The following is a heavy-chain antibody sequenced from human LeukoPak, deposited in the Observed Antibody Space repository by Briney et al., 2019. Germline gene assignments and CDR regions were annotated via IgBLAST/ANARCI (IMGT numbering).Heavy chain of an antibody. CDR3: AKDYTEPPYYYYYYYMDV. V-gene: IGHV3-23*01. CDR2: ISDSGGST. D-gene: IGHD1-14*01. J-gene: IGHJ6*03. CDR1: GFTFSSYA. Sequence: GGSLRLSCAASGFTFSSYAMSWVRQAPGKGLEWVSAISDSGGSTYYADSVKGRFTISRDNSKNTLYLQMNSLRAEDTAVYYCAKDYTEPPYYYYYYYMDVWGKGTTVTVSS.